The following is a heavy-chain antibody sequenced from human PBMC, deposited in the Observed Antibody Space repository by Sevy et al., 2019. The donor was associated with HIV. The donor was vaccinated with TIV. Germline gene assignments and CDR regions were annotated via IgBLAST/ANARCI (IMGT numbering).Heavy chain of an antibody. J-gene: IGHJ4*02. CDR2: IKSKTDGGTT. CDR3: TTANYYDSSGYAFDY. Sequence: GGSLRLSCAASGFTFNNAWMSWVRQAPGKGLEWVGRIKSKTDGGTTDYAAPVKGRFTISRDDSKNTLYLQMNSLKTEDTAVYYCTTANYYDSSGYAFDYWGQGTLVTVSS. D-gene: IGHD3-22*01. CDR1: GFTFNNAW. V-gene: IGHV3-15*01.